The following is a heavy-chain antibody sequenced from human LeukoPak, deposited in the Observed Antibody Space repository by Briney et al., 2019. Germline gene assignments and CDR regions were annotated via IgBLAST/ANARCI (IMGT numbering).Heavy chain of an antibody. D-gene: IGHD3-3*01. Sequence: SVKVSCKASGGTFSSYAISWVRQAPGQGLEWMGGIIPIFGTANYAQKFQGRVTITADKSTSTAYMELNSLRAEDTAVYYCARAYDFWSGYSDYWGQGTLVTVSS. CDR2: IIPIFGTA. V-gene: IGHV1-69*06. CDR3: ARAYDFWSGYSDY. J-gene: IGHJ4*02. CDR1: GGTFSSYA.